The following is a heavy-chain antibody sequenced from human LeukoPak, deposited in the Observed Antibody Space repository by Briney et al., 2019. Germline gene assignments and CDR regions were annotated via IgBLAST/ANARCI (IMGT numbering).Heavy chain of an antibody. D-gene: IGHD3-3*01. CDR3: AKDMAIQFLEPAF. V-gene: IGHV3-33*06. CDR2: IWFDGSVK. J-gene: IGHJ4*02. CDR1: GFTFSDYY. Sequence: GGSLRLSCAASGFTFSDYYMSWIRQAPGKGLEWVAAIWFDGSVKHYSDAVKGRFTISRDNSLDTLYLQMNSLRVEDTAMYYCAKDMAIQFLEPAFWGQGTLVTVSS.